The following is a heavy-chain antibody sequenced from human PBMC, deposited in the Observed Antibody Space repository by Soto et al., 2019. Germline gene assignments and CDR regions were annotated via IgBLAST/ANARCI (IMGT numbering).Heavy chain of an antibody. Sequence: SETLSLTCTVSGGSISSSSYYWGWIRQPPGKGLEWIGSIYYSGSTYYNPSLKSRVTISVDTSKNQFSLKLSSVTAADTAVYYCARQFPYDYFDYWGQGTLVTVSS. V-gene: IGHV4-39*01. CDR1: GGSISSSSYY. CDR3: ARQFPYDYFDY. J-gene: IGHJ4*02. CDR2: IYYSGST.